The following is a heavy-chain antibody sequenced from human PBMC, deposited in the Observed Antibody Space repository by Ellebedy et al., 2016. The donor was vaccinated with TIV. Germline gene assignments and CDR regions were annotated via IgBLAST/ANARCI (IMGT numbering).Heavy chain of an antibody. Sequence: GESLKISCAASRFSFRSYWMSWVRQAPGKGLEWVANINQVESEKHYVDAVKGRFTISRDNAKNSLYLHMNSLRVEDTAVYYCATDGSYGDYLSPTHALERWGQGTTVTVSS. CDR2: INQVESEK. CDR1: RFSFRSYW. CDR3: ATDGSYGDYLSPTHALER. D-gene: IGHD4-17*01. V-gene: IGHV3-7*01. J-gene: IGHJ6*02.